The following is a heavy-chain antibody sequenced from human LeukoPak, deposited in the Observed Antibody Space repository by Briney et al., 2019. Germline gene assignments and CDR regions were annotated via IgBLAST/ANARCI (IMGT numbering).Heavy chain of an antibody. V-gene: IGHV4-59*08. J-gene: IGHJ4*02. CDR1: GASISSSY. CDR2: IYYSGST. CDR3: AACPYY. Sequence: SETLSLTCTVSGASISSSYWSWIRQPPGKGLEWIGYIYYSGSTNYNPSLKSRVTISVDTSKNQFSLELSSVTAADTAVYYCAACPYYWGQGTLVTVSS.